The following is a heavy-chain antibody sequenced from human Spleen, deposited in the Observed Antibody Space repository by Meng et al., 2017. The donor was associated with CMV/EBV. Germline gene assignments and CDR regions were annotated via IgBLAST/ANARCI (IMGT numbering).Heavy chain of an antibody. J-gene: IGHJ2*01. CDR1: GFTFSSYA. CDR3: ARIGVARFDQWDWYFDL. D-gene: IGHD3-10*02. V-gene: IGHV3-30*04. CDR2: ISYDGSNK. Sequence: GESLKISCAASGFTFSSYAMHWVRQAPGKGLEWVAVISYDGSNKYYADSVKGRFTISRDNSKNTLYLQMNSLRAEDTAVYYCARIGVARFDQWDWYFDLWGRGTLVTVS.